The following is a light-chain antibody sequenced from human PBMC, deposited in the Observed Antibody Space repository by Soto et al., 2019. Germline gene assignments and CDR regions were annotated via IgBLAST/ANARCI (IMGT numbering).Light chain of an antibody. V-gene: IGKV3-20*01. CDR3: QQYAVSPRT. Sequence: EVVLTQSPGTLSLSPKERATLSCRASQSVSNNYLAWYQHKPGQAPRLLIYGASNRAPGIPDRFSGSGSGPDFTLTISRLEPEDLAVYYCQQYAVSPRTFGQGTLVEVK. J-gene: IGKJ1*01. CDR2: GAS. CDR1: QSVSNNY.